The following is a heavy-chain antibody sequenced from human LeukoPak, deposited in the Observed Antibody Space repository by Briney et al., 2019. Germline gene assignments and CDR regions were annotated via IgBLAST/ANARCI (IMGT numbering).Heavy chain of an antibody. CDR1: GFTFSSFP. Sequence: QPGGSLRLSCAASGFTFSSFPMHWIRQAPGKGLEWVAVISHDGNREYYADSVKGRFTISRDNSNNTLYLQMNSLRAEDTAVYSCASCRGSDSSGYYYYAMDAWGQGTTLTVSS. D-gene: IGHD3-22*01. CDR3: ASCRGSDSSGYYYYAMDA. J-gene: IGHJ6*02. CDR2: ISHDGNRE. V-gene: IGHV3-30-3*01.